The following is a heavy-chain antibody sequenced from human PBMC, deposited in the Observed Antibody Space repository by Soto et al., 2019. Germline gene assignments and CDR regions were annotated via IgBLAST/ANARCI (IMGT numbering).Heavy chain of an antibody. CDR3: ARGLEYQLLWAPNWFDP. CDR2: ISSSSSYI. CDR1: GFTFSSYS. D-gene: IGHD2-2*01. J-gene: IGHJ5*02. Sequence: GGSLRLSCAASGFTFSSYSMNWVRQAPGKGLEWVSSISSSSSYIYYADSVKGRFTISRDNAKNSLYLQMNSLRAEDTAVYYCARGLEYQLLWAPNWFDPWGQGTLVTVSS. V-gene: IGHV3-21*01.